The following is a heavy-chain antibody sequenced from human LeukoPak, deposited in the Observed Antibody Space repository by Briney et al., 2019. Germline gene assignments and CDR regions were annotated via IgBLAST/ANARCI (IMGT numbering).Heavy chain of an antibody. CDR2: IYSGGST. Sequence: GGSLRLSCAAFGFTFKIYTMNWVRQAPGKGLEWVSVIYSGGSTYYADSVKGRFTISRDNSKNTLYLQMNSLRAEDTAVYYCARDSSSWYYFDYWGQGTLVTVSS. CDR3: ARDSSSWYYFDY. V-gene: IGHV3-66*01. J-gene: IGHJ4*02. D-gene: IGHD6-13*01. CDR1: GFTFKIYT.